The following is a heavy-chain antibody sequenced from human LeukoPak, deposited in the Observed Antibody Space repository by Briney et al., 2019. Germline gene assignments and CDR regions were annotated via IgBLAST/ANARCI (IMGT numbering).Heavy chain of an antibody. CDR3: ARGDDAHGFDI. CDR2: INPGGGST. J-gene: IGHJ3*02. CDR1: GYIFTNYF. V-gene: IGHV1-46*01. Sequence: ASVKVSCKTSGYIFTNYFLHWVRQAPGQGLEWMGLINPGGGSTSYAQKFQGRVTMTRDTSTSTVYMELSSLRSEDTAVYYCARGDDAHGFDIWGQGTMVTVSS.